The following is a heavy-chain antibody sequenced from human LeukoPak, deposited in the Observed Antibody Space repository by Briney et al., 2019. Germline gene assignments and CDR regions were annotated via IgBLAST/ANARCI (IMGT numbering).Heavy chain of an antibody. J-gene: IGHJ4*02. V-gene: IGHV1-69*01. Sequence: SVKVSCKASGGTSSTYAISWVRQAPGHGLEWMGGIIPIFGTANYAQKCQGIVTITADESTSTAYMELSSLRSEDTAVYYCAAETYSSLLQDYWGQGTLVTFSS. CDR1: GGTSSTYA. D-gene: IGHD6-13*01. CDR3: AAETYSSLLQDY. CDR2: IIPIFGTA.